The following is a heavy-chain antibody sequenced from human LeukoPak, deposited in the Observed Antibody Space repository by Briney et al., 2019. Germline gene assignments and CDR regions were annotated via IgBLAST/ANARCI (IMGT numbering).Heavy chain of an antibody. CDR2: IYYSGST. CDR3: ARHHGAASGWYYFDY. D-gene: IGHD6-19*01. J-gene: IGHJ4*02. CDR1: GGSISSYY. Sequence: KPSETLSLTCTVSGGSISSYYWSWIRQPPGKGLEWIGYIYYSGSTNYNPSLKSRVTISVDTSNNQFSLKLSSVTAADTAVYYCARHHGAASGWYYFDYWGQGTLVTVSS. V-gene: IGHV4-59*08.